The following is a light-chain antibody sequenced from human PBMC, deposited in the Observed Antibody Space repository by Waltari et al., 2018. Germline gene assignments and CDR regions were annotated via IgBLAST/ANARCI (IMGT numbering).Light chain of an antibody. V-gene: IGLV8-61*01. CDR1: SGSVSTSYY. CDR2: STN. CDR3: VLYMGRGSWV. Sequence: QTVVTQEPSFSVSPGGTVTLTCGLSSGSVSTSYYPSWYQQTPGQAPRTLIYSTNTRASGVPDRFSGSILGNKADLTITGAQADDETDYYCVLYMGRGSWVFGGGTKLTVL. J-gene: IGLJ3*02.